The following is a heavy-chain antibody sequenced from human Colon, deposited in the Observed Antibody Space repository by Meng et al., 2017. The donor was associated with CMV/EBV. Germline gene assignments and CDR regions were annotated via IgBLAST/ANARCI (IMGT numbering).Heavy chain of an antibody. J-gene: IGHJ4*02. CDR1: GFNFPNFW. V-gene: IGHV3-7*01. Sequence: GESLKISCEASGFNFPNFWMTWVRQSPGRGLEWVANIKQDGTETYYSDSVRGRFTISKDNARNSLFLQMNSLRAEDTAVYYCTRRRNYDFRSGYYSGVFDSWGPGTLVTVSS. CDR3: TRRRNYDFRSGYYSGVFDS. D-gene: IGHD3-3*01. CDR2: IKQDGTET.